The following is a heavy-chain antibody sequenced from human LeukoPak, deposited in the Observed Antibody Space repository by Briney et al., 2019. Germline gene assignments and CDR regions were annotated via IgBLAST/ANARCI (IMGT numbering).Heavy chain of an antibody. CDR2: ISGSGGST. V-gene: IGHV3-23*01. Sequence: GGSLRLSCAASGFTFSSYGMHWVRQAPGKGLEWVSAISGSGGSTYYADSVKGRFTISRDNSKNTLYLQMNSLRAEDTAVYYCAKSRGIVRAFQHWGQGTLVTVSS. CDR3: AKSRGIVRAFQH. J-gene: IGHJ1*01. CDR1: GFTFSSYG. D-gene: IGHD1-26*01.